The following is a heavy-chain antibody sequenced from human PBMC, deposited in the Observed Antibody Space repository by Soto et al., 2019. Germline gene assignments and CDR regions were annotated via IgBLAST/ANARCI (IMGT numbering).Heavy chain of an antibody. Sequence: QVQLVQSGAEVKKPGASVKVSCKASGYTFTSYAISWVRQAPGQGLEWMGWISAYNGNTNYAQKLQGRVTITTDTTTSTAYKEQGSLRSDDTAVYYYARSSGSSWRFYWFAPWGQGTLVTVSS. CDR3: ARSSGSSWRFYWFAP. CDR1: GYTFTSYA. V-gene: IGHV1-18*01. D-gene: IGHD6-13*01. J-gene: IGHJ5*02. CDR2: ISAYNGNT.